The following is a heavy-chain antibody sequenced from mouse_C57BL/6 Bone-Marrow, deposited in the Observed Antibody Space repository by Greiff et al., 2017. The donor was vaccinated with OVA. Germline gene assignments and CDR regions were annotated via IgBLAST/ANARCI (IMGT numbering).Heavy chain of an antibody. CDR3: ARFYLSSMDD. CDR2: IWWDDDK. Sequence: QVTLKESGPGLLQPSQTLSLTCSFSGFSLSTFGLGLGWIRHPSGKGLEWLSHIWWDDDKYYNPALKSRLTISKYTAKNQVLLKIANVDTADTATYYCARFYLSSMDDWGQGTSVTVSS. V-gene: IGHV8-8*01. D-gene: IGHD5-5*01. CDR1: GFSLSTFGLG. J-gene: IGHJ4*01.